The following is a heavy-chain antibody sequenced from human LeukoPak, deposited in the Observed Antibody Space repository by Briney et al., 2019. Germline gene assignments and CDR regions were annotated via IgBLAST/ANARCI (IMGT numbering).Heavy chain of an antibody. CDR2: IYTSGST. J-gene: IGHJ4*02. D-gene: IGHD3-10*01. V-gene: IGHV4-61*02. CDR3: ARESYYYGSGSYYYPFDY. Sequence: SETLSLTCAVSGYSISSGYYWGWIRQPAGKGLEWIGRIYTSGSTNYNPSLKSRVTISVDTSKNQFSLKLSSVTAADTAVYYCARESYYYGSGSYYYPFDYWGQGTLVTVSS. CDR1: GYSISSGYY.